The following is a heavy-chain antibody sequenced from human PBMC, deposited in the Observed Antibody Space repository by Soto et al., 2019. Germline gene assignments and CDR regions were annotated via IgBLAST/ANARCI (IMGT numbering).Heavy chain of an antibody. CDR2: IYSGGST. CDR1: GFTVTNKY. CDR3: ASVDYGDYGWYFDL. D-gene: IGHD4-17*01. J-gene: IGHJ2*01. Sequence: EVQLVESGAGLILPGGSLRLSCAASGFTVTNKYMTWVRQAPGKGLEWVSVIYSGGSTSYADSVKGRFTISRDNSKNILYLQMNSLRAEDTAVYYCASVDYGDYGWYFDLWGRGTLVTVSS. V-gene: IGHV3-53*01.